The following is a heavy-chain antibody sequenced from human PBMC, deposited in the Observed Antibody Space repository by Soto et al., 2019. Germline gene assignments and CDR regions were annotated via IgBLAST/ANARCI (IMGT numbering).Heavy chain of an antibody. CDR1: GFTFSSYA. V-gene: IGHV3-30-3*01. CDR3: ASPPPPVVITPQFVY. Sequence: HPGGSLRLSCAASGFTFSSYAMHWVRQAPGKGLEWVAVIVYDGTNKYYADSVKGRFTISRDNSKNTLYLQLTSLRAEDTAVYYCASPPPPVVITPQFVYWGQGTLVTVSS. CDR2: IVYDGTNK. D-gene: IGHD3-22*01. J-gene: IGHJ4*02.